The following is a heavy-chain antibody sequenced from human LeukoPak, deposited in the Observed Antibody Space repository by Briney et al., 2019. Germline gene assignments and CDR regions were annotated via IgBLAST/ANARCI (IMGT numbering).Heavy chain of an antibody. D-gene: IGHD6-6*01. Sequence: GASVTVSFKASGGTFNNYAISWVGQAPGQGLEWMGGIIPIFGPANYAQKFQGRVTITTDESTSTAYMELSSLRSEDTAVYYCARTQTLVPSYYFDYWGQGTLVTVSS. V-gene: IGHV1-69*05. CDR3: ARTQTLVPSYYFDY. CDR2: IIPIFGPA. J-gene: IGHJ4*02. CDR1: GGTFNNYA.